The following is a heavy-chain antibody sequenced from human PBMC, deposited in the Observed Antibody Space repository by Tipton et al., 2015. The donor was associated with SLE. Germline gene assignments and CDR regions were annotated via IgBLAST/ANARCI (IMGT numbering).Heavy chain of an antibody. CDR2: IYYSGST. V-gene: IGHV4-39*07. J-gene: IGHJ4*02. CDR3: AGHKISPYSSGWFFDY. Sequence: TLSLTCTVSGGSISSSSYYWGWIRQPPGKGLEWIGSIYYSGSTYYNPSLKSRVTISVDTSKNQFSLKLSSVTAADTAVYYCAGHKISPYSSGWFFDYWGQGTLVTGSS. CDR1: GGSISSSSYY. D-gene: IGHD6-19*01.